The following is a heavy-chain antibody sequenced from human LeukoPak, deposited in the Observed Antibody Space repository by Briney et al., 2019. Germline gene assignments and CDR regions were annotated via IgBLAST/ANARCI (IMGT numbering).Heavy chain of an antibody. Sequence: PARSMTLSCLAYALSLSSYGMQWVRQAPGRGREWEAVISYDGSNQYYADPVQGRFTISRDNSKSTLYLQMNSLRAEDTAVYYCARDKRGDNGQPLDYWGQGTLVTVSS. J-gene: IGHJ4*02. D-gene: IGHD3-10*01. CDR2: ISYDGSNQ. CDR3: ARDKRGDNGQPLDY. CDR1: ALSLSSYG. V-gene: IGHV3-30*03.